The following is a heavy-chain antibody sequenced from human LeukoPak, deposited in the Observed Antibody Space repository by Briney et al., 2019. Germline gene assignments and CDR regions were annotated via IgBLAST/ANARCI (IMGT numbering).Heavy chain of an antibody. J-gene: IGHJ6*02. CDR2: INAGNGNT. CDR1: GYTFAKYA. CDR3: ARGPGIAAAGYYYYGMDV. Sequence: ASVKVSCKASGYTFAKYAIHWVRQAPGQRLEWMGWINAGNGNTKYSQKFQGRVTITRDTSASTAYMELSSLRSEDTAVYYCARGPGIAAAGYYYYGMDVWGQGTTVTVSS. V-gene: IGHV1-3*01. D-gene: IGHD6-13*01.